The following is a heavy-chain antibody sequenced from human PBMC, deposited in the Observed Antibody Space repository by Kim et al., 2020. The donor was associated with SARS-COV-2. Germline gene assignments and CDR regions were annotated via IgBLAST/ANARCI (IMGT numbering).Heavy chain of an antibody. CDR1: GYTFTSYA. V-gene: IGHV1-3*01. J-gene: IGHJ6*02. CDR2: INAGNGNT. D-gene: IGHD4-17*01. CDR3: ARDRDYEALSPQNRYGMDV. Sequence: ASVKVSCKASGYTFTSYAMHWVRQAPGQRLEWMGWINAGNGNTKYSQKFQGRVTITRDTSASTAYMELSSLRSEDTAVYYCARDRDYEALSPQNRYGMDVWGQGTTVTVSS.